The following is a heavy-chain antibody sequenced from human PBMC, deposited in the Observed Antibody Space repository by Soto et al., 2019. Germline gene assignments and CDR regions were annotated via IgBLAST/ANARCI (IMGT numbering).Heavy chain of an antibody. V-gene: IGHV1-69*01. CDR1: GGTFSSYA. CDR2: IIPIFGTA. Sequence: QVQLVQSGAEVKKPGSSVKVSCKASGGTFSSYAISWVRQAPGQGLEWMGGIIPIFGTANYAQKFQGRVTINADESTSTAYMELSSLRSEDTAVYYCARGIEVVYAIRYYYYGMDVWGQGTTVTVSS. D-gene: IGHD2-8*02. J-gene: IGHJ6*02. CDR3: ARGIEVVYAIRYYYYGMDV.